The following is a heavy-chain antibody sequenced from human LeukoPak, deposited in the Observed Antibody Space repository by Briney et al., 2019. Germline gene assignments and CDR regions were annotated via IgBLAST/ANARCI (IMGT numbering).Heavy chain of an antibody. D-gene: IGHD3-22*01. CDR2: ISGSGGST. V-gene: IGHV3-23*01. CDR3: AKDLDYYDSSGYYGFDY. CDR1: QFTFSSYA. Sequence: GGSLRLSCAASQFTFSSYAMSWVRQAPGKGLEWVSAISGSGGSTYYADSVKGRFTISRDNSKNSLYLQMNSLRAEDTAVYYCAKDLDYYDSSGYYGFDYWGQGTLVTVSS. J-gene: IGHJ4*02.